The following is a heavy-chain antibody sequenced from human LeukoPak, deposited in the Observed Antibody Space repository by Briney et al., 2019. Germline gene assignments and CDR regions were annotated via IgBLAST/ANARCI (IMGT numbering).Heavy chain of an antibody. V-gene: IGHV3-33*06. CDR1: GFTFSTSA. CDR3: AKDRRRSGGDYHYYYMDV. CDR2: IWYDGSNK. D-gene: IGHD2-21*01. Sequence: PGGSLRLSCAASGFTFSTSAMNWVRQVPGKGLEWVAVIWYDGSNKSYGDSVKGRFTISRDNSKNTVYLQMNSLRAEDTAVYYCAKDRRRSGGDYHYYYMDVWGKGTTVTVSS. J-gene: IGHJ6*03.